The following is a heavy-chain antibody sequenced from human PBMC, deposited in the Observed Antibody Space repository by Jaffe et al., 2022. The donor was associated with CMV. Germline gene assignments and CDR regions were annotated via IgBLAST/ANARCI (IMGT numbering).Heavy chain of an antibody. D-gene: IGHD2-2*01. V-gene: IGHV4-39*01. Sequence: QLQLQESGPGLVKPSETLSLTCTVSGGSISSSSYYWGWIRQPPGKGLEWIGSIYYSGSTYYNPSLKSRVTISVDTSKNQFSLKLSSVTAADTAVYYCASLGYCSSTSCPPPPFRYYYYYMDVWGKGTTVTVSS. CDR1: GGSISSSSYY. CDR2: IYYSGST. CDR3: ASLGYCSSTSCPPPPFRYYYYYMDV. J-gene: IGHJ6*03.